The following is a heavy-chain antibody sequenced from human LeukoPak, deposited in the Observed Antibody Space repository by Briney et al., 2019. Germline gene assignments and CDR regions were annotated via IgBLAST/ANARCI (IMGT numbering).Heavy chain of an antibody. CDR2: KYYSGSA. CDR3: ATPYCSSLSCLDVFNI. V-gene: IGHV4-31*03. J-gene: IGHJ3*02. D-gene: IGHD2-2*01. CDR1: GISISDGRYY. Sequence: SQTLSLTCNVSGISISDGRYYWAWIRQGPGRGLEWIGYKYYSGSAKYNPSLKSRLTISIDTPENQFSLHLSSVTAADTAMYYCATPYCSSLSCLDVFNIWGQGRMVTVSS.